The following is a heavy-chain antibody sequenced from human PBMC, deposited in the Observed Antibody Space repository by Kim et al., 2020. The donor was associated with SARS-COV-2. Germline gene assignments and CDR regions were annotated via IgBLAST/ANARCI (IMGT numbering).Heavy chain of an antibody. D-gene: IGHD2-15*01. V-gene: IGHV3-66*01. CDR2: IYSGGGT. J-gene: IGHJ4*02. CDR3: HGYCSGGSCSH. CDR1: GFTVSTKY. Sequence: GGSLRLSCAASGFTVSTKYMSWVRQAPGKGLECVSVIYSGGGTYYADSVQGRFTISRDISKNTLYLQMNSLRGEDTAVCHCHGYCSGGSCSHWGQGTLVTVSS.